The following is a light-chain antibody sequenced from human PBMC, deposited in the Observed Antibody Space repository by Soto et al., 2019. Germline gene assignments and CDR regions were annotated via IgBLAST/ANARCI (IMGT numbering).Light chain of an antibody. J-gene: IGKJ1*01. CDR1: QSVSSSY. Sequence: EIVLTQSPGTLSLSPGERATLSCRASQSVSSSYIAWYQQKPGQAPRLLIYGASSRATGIPDRFSGSGSGSDFTLTISRLEPEDFAVYYWQQYGSSPWTFGQGAKVEIK. CDR3: QQYGSSPWT. CDR2: GAS. V-gene: IGKV3-20*01.